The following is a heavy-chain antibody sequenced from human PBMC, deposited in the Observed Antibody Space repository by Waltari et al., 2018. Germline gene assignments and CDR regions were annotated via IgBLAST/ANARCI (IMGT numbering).Heavy chain of an antibody. J-gene: IGHJ3*02. CDR3: ARDQGRDIVVVPAAMPDAFDI. CDR2: IVPIFGTA. V-gene: IGHV1-69*12. Sequence: QVQLVQSGAEVKKPGSSVKVSCKASGGTFSSYAISWVRQAPGQGLDWLGGIVPIFGTANYAQKCQGRVTITADESTSTAYMDLSSLRSEDTAVYYCARDQGRDIVVVPAAMPDAFDIWGQGTMVTVSS. CDR1: GGTFSSYA. D-gene: IGHD2-2*01.